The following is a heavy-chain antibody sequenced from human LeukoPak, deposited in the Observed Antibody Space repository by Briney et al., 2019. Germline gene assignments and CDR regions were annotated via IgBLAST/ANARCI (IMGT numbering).Heavy chain of an antibody. CDR2: IYDSGST. Sequence: PSQTLSLTCTVSGASIRSGDYYWSWIRQPPGKGLEWIGYIYDSGSTYYNPSLKSRITISVDTSENRFSLKLSSVTAADTAVYYCAGGSGSYNSWGQGTLVTVSS. CDR1: GASIRSGDYY. J-gene: IGHJ4*02. D-gene: IGHD3-10*01. CDR3: AGGSGSYNS. V-gene: IGHV4-30-4*01.